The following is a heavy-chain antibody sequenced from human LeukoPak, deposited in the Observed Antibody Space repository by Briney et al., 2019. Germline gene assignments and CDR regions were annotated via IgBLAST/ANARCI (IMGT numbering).Heavy chain of an antibody. D-gene: IGHD3-9*01. CDR3: ARSLRYFDWSFWDPYYFDY. J-gene: IGHJ4*02. CDR1: GYTFTSYD. V-gene: IGHV1-8*01. Sequence: ASVKVSCKASGYTFTSYDINWVRQATGQGLEWMGWMNPNSGNTGYAQKFQGRVTMTRSTSISTAYMELSSLRSEGTAVYYCARSLRYFDWSFWDPYYFDYWGQGTLVTVSS. CDR2: MNPNSGNT.